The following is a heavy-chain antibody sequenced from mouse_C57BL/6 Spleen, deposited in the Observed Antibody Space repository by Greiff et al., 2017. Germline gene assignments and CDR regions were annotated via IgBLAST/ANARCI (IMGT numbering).Heavy chain of an antibody. Sequence: VQLQQSGAELVKPGASVKLSCTASGFNIKDYYMHWVKQRTEQGLEWIGRIDPEDGETKYAPKFQGKATITADTSSNTTYLQLSSLTSEDTAVYYCVPIYDGNYEWYFDDWGTGTTVTVSS. D-gene: IGHD2-1*01. V-gene: IGHV14-2*01. J-gene: IGHJ1*03. CDR1: GFNIKDYY. CDR2: IDPEDGET. CDR3: VPIYDGNYEWYFDD.